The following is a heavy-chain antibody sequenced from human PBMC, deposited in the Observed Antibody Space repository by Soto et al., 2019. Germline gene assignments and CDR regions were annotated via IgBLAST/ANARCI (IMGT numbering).Heavy chain of an antibody. CDR3: AGYRSYYYYYGMDV. V-gene: IGHV4-30-4*01. D-gene: IGHD4-4*01. Sequence: PSETLSLTCTVSGGSISSGDYYWSWIRQPPGKGLEWIGYIYYSGSTYYNPSLKSRVTISVDTSKNQFSLKLSSVTAADTAVYYCAGYRSYYYYYGMDVWGQGPTVTVSS. J-gene: IGHJ6*02. CDR2: IYYSGST. CDR1: GGSISSGDYY.